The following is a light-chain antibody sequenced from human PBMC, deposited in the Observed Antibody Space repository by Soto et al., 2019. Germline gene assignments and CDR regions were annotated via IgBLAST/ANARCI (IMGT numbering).Light chain of an antibody. CDR2: DAS. CDR3: QQYGSSGT. CDR1: QTVRNNY. J-gene: IGKJ1*01. V-gene: IGKV3-20*01. Sequence: EVVLTQSPGTLSLSPWERATLSCRASQTVRNNYLAWYQQKPGQAPRLLIYDASSRATGIPDRFSGGGSGTDFTLTISRLEPEDFAVYYCQQYGSSGTFGQGTKVDIK.